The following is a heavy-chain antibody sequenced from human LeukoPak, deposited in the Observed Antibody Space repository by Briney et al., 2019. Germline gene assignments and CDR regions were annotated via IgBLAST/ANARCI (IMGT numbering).Heavy chain of an antibody. CDR3: ARQRYIGGSGSYSFDY. D-gene: IGHD3-10*01. CDR2: IYHSGST. J-gene: IGHJ4*02. CDR1: GYSISSGYY. Sequence: SETLSLTCAVSGYSISSGYYWGWIRQPPGKGLEWIGSIYHSGSTYYNPSLKSRVTISVDTSKNQFSLKLSSVTAADTAVYYCARQRYIGGSGSYSFDYWGQGALVTVSS. V-gene: IGHV4-38-2*01.